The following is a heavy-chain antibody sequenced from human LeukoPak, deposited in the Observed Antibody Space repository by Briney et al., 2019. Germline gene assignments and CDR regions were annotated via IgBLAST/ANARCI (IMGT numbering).Heavy chain of an antibody. CDR3: ARNPLGYCSSTSCYLSDVTQYYYYYMDV. CDR2: ISAYKGNT. V-gene: IGHV1-18*01. CDR1: GYTFTSYG. J-gene: IGHJ6*03. D-gene: IGHD2-2*01. Sequence: ASVKVSCKASGYTFTSYGISWVRQAPGQGLEWMGWISAYKGNTNYAQKLQGRVTMTTDTSTSTAYMELRSLRSDDTAVYYCARNPLGYCSSTSCYLSDVTQYYYYYMDVWGKGTTVTVSS.